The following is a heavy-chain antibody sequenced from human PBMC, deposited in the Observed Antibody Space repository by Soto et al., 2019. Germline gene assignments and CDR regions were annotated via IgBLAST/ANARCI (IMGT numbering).Heavy chain of an antibody. CDR1: VGSISGYY. V-gene: IGHV4-30-2*01. CDR2: CYHSGST. CDR3: ASSHAGAHITAAVH. Sequence: PSETLSLTCPVSVGSISGYYWSWIRQPPGKGLEWIGYCYHSGSTYYNPPLKSRVTISVDRSKNQFSLKLSSVTAADTAVYYCASSHAGAHITAAVHWGQGTLVTVSS. D-gene: IGHD6-13*01. J-gene: IGHJ4*02.